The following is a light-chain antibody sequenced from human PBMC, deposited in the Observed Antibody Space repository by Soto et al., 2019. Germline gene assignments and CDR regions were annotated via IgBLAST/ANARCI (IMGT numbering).Light chain of an antibody. CDR2: DES. CDR3: HQYGSSPRT. Sequence: EILITQSPATLSVSPGERDTLSCRASQSVSRYLAWYQQKPGQAPRLLIYDESNRDTGVPARFSGSGSGTDFTLTISRLEPEDFSVYYCHQYGSSPRTFGQGTKVDIK. J-gene: IGKJ1*01. CDR1: QSVSRY. V-gene: IGKV3-20*01.